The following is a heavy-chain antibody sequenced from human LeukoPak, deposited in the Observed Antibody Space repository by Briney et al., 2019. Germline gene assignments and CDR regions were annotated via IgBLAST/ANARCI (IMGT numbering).Heavy chain of an antibody. CDR2: IKQDGSEK. CDR1: GFTFSSYW. CDR3: AKEHGYSYGYDFDY. Sequence: PGGSLRLSCAASGFTFSSYWMSWVRQAPGKGLEWVANIKQDGSEKYYVDSVKGRFTISRDNAKNTLYLQMNSLRAEDTAVYYCAKEHGYSYGYDFDYWGQGTLVTVSS. J-gene: IGHJ4*02. D-gene: IGHD5-18*01. V-gene: IGHV3-7*04.